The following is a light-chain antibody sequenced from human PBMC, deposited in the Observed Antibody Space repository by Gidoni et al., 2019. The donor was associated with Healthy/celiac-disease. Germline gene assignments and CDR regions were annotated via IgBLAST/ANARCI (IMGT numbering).Light chain of an antibody. V-gene: IGKV3-15*01. CDR2: GAS. CDR3: QQXNNWPXT. CDR1: QSVSSN. J-gene: IGKJ1*01. Sequence: ELVMTQSPATLSVSPGERATLSCRASQSVSSNLAWYQQKPGQAPRLLIYGASTRATGIPARFSGSGSGTEFTLTISSXQSEDFAVYYCQQXNNWPXTFXXGTKVEIK.